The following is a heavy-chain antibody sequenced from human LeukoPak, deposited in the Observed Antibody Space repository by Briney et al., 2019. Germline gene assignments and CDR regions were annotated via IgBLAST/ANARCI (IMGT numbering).Heavy chain of an antibody. CDR3: ARARYCSGGSCYAEY. CDR2: IYPGDSDT. V-gene: IGHV5-51*01. J-gene: IGHJ4*02. D-gene: IGHD2-15*01. Sequence: GESLKISCKGSGYSFTTYWIGWVRQMPGKGLEWMGIIYPGDSDTRYSPSFQGQVTISVDKSISTAYLQWSSLKASDTAMYYCARARYCSGGSCYAEYWGQGTLVTVSS. CDR1: GYSFTTYW.